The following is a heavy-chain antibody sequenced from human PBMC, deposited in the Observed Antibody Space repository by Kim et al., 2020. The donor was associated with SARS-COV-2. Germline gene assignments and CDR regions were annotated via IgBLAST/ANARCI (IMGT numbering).Heavy chain of an antibody. D-gene: IGHD3-10*01. CDR2: ISTYDGDT. J-gene: IGHJ3*02. CDR1: GYSFTTYG. Sequence: ASVKVSCKASGYSFTTYGISWVRQAPGQGLEWIGWISTYDGDTNYAQDVQGRVAMTRDTFTSTAYMELRSLRSDDTAGYYCARERGSRPDTFDIWGQGTM. V-gene: IGHV1-18*01. CDR3: ARERGSRPDTFDI.